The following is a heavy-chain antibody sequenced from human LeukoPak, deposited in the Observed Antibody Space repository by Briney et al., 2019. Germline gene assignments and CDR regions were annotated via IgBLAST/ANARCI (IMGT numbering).Heavy chain of an antibody. CDR2: IYYSGST. J-gene: IGHJ4*02. Sequence: SETLSLTCTVSGGSISSYYWSWIRQPPGKGLEWIGYIYYSGSTYYNPSLKSRVTISVDTSKNQFSLKLSSVTAADTAVYYCASRRDGYNPHPFDYWGQGTLVTVSS. V-gene: IGHV4-59*04. CDR3: ASRRDGYNPHPFDY. CDR1: GGSISSYY. D-gene: IGHD5-24*01.